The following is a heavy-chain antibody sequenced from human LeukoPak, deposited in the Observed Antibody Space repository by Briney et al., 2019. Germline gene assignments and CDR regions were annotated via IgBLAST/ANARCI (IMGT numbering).Heavy chain of an antibody. CDR1: GFTFADYA. J-gene: IGHJ4*02. CDR2: ISWNSDSI. V-gene: IGHV3-9*01. Sequence: GGSLRLSCAASGFTFADYAMHWVRQAPGKGLEWVSGISWNSDSIGYADSVKGRYTISRDNAKNSLYLQMNSLRAEDTALYYCAKDKGKYYYGSGSDYYFDYWGQGTLVTVSS. D-gene: IGHD3-10*01. CDR3: AKDKGKYYYGSGSDYYFDY.